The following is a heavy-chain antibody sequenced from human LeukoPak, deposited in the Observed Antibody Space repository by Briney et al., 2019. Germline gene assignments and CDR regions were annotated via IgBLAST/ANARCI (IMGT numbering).Heavy chain of an antibody. CDR2: ISYDGSNK. V-gene: IGHV3-30-3*01. CDR1: GFTFSSYA. D-gene: IGHD5-18*01. Sequence: GRSLRLSGAASGFTFSSYAMHWVRQAPGKGLEWVAVISYDGSNKYYADSVKGRFTISRDNSKNTLYLQMNSLRAEDTAVYYCARDFGLVDTAMVTTLYYYYGMDVWGQGTTVTVSS. J-gene: IGHJ6*02. CDR3: ARDFGLVDTAMVTTLYYYYGMDV.